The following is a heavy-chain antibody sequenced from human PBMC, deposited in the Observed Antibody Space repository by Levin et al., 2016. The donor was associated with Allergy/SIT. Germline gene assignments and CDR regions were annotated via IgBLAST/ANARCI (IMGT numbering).Heavy chain of an antibody. V-gene: IGHV3-23*01. D-gene: IGHD3-3*01. CDR2: ISGSGDNT. CDR3: AKENKVRQLEGYYYGMGV. J-gene: IGHJ6*02. CDR1: GFTFSSCA. Sequence: ESLKISCAASGFTFSSCAMSWVRQAPGKGLEWVSTISGSGDNTFYGDSVKGRFTISRDNSKNTLYLQMNSLRAEDTAVYFCAKENKVRQLEGYYYGMGVWGQGTTVTVSS.